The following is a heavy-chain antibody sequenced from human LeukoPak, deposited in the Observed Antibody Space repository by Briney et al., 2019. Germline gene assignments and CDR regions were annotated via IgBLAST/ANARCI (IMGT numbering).Heavy chain of an antibody. CDR2: FSGSGSTI. D-gene: IGHD3-22*01. CDR3: ARDGRDYYDSSGYSY. CDR1: QFTFNRYW. Sequence: PGGSLRLSCAASQFTFNRYWMSWVRQAPGKGLEWVSSFSGSGSTIYYADSVKGRFTISRDNAKNSLYLQMNSLRAEDTAVYYCARDGRDYYDSSGYSYWGQGTLVTVSS. V-gene: IGHV3-48*03. J-gene: IGHJ4*02.